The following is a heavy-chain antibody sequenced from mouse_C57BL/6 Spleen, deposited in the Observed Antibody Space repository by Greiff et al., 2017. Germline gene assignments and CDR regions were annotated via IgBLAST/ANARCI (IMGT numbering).Heavy chain of an antibody. CDR3: ARWDFDY. CDR2: INPNNGGT. J-gene: IGHJ2*01. CDR1: GYTFTDYY. Sequence: EVQLQQSGPELVKPGASVKISCKASGYTFTDYYMTWVKQSHGKSLEWIGAINPNNGGTSYNQKFKGKATLTVDKSSSTAYMELRSLTSEDSAVYYCARWDFDYWGEGTTLTVSS. V-gene: IGHV1-26*01.